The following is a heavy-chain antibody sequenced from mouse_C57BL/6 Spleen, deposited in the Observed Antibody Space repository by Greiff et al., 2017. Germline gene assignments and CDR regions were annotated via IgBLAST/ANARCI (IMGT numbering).Heavy chain of an antibody. CDR2: IDPNSGGT. D-gene: IGHD2-4*01. Sequence: QVQLQQPGAELVKPGASVKLSCKASGYTFTSYWMHWVKQRPGRGLEWIGRIDPNSGGTKYNEKFKSKATLTVDQPSSTAYMQLSSLTSEDSAVDYCSRAPIYYDYNMNFDYWGQGTTLTVSS. CDR3: SRAPIYYDYNMNFDY. CDR1: GYTFTSYW. J-gene: IGHJ2*01. V-gene: IGHV1-72*01.